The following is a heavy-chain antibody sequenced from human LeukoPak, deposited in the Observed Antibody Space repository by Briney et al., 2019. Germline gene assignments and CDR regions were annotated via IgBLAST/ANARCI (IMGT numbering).Heavy chain of an antibody. CDR1: GGTFSNYA. CDR3: ARPILYYYDSSGYYDY. D-gene: IGHD3-22*01. V-gene: IGHV1-69*05. J-gene: IGHJ4*02. Sequence: GASVKVSCKASGGTFSNYAISWVRQAPGQGLEWMGRIIPIFGTTNYAQKFQGRVTITTDESTSTAYMELSSLRSEDTAVYYCARPILYYYDSSGYYDYWGQGTLVTVSS. CDR2: IIPIFGTT.